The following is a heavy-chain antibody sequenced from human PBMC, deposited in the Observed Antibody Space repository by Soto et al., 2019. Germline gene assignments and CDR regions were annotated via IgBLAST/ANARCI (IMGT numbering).Heavy chain of an antibody. D-gene: IGHD6-13*01. CDR3: AKAISWDPYFDY. V-gene: IGHV3-23*01. CDR1: GFTFSSYA. J-gene: IGHJ4*02. Sequence: GGSLRLSYTASGFTFSSYAMNWVRQAPGKGLEWVSVITGSGGTTYYADSVKGRFTISRDNSKNTLYLQMNSLRAEDTAVYFCAKAISWDPYFDYSGQGTLVTVSS. CDR2: ITGSGGTT.